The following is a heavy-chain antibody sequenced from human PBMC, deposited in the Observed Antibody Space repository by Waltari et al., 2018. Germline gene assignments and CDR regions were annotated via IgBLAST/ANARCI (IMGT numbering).Heavy chain of an antibody. D-gene: IGHD6-19*01. CDR1: GFTFSSYA. V-gene: IGHV3-30-3*01. J-gene: IGHJ4*02. CDR3: ASQGIAVAGVDY. Sequence: QVQLVESGGGVVQPGRSLRLSCAASGFTFSSYAMHWVRQAPGKGLEWVAVISYDGSNKYYADSVKGRFTISRDNSKNTLYLQMNSLRAEDTAVYYCASQGIAVAGVDYWGQGTLVTVSS. CDR2: ISYDGSNK.